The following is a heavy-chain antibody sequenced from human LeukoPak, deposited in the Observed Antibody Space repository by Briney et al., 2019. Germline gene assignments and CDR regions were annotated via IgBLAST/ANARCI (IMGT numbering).Heavy chain of an antibody. CDR3: ARDTQDSYGFHWFVP. D-gene: IGHD5-18*01. CDR1: GGSISSYY. CDR2: IYTSGST. Sequence: SETLSLTCTVSGGSISSYYWSWIRQPAGKGLEWIGRIYTSGSTNYNPSLKSRVTMSVDTSKNQFSLKLSSVTAADTAVYYCARDTQDSYGFHWFVPWSQGTLVTVSS. J-gene: IGHJ5*02. V-gene: IGHV4-4*07.